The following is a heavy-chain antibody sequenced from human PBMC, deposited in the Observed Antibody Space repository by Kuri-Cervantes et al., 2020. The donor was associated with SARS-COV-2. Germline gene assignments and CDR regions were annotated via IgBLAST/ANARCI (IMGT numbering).Heavy chain of an antibody. CDR2: ISASGAST. Sequence: GGSLRLSCAASGFTFSSYAMSWVRQAPGKGPEWVSVISASGASTYYADSVKGRFTISRDNSKNTLYLQMNSLRAEDTAVYYCAKVGTSVAVSGRFDYWGQGTLVTVSS. CDR3: AKVGTSVAVSGRFDY. D-gene: IGHD6-19*01. CDR1: GFTFSSYA. V-gene: IGHV3-23*01. J-gene: IGHJ4*02.